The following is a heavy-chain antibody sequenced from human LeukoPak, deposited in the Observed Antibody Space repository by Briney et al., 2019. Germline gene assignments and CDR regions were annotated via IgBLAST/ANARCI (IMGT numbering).Heavy chain of an antibody. CDR2: IYYSGST. D-gene: IGHD6-19*01. V-gene: IGHV4-59*08. J-gene: IGHJ4*02. CDR3: AAIPQPWLVWWYFDY. Sequence: PSETLSLTCTVSGGSISSYYWSWIRQPPGKGLEWIGYIYYSGSTNYNPSLKSRVTISVDTSKNQFSLKLSSVNAADTAVYYCAAIPQPWLVWWYFDYWGQGTLVTVSS. CDR1: GGSISSYY.